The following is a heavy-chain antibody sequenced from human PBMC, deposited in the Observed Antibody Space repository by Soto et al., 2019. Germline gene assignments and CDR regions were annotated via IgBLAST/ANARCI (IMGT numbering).Heavy chain of an antibody. J-gene: IGHJ6*02. D-gene: IGHD2-2*01. CDR2: IIPNTGTA. CDR3: AKDPNFRGVPAATARMDV. Sequence: ASVKVSCKASGDTFSGYYIRWVRQAPGQGLEWMGWIIPNTGTANYAQKFQGRVTITRVASTSTAYMELSSLRSEDTALYYCAKDPNFRGVPAATARMDVWGQGTPVTVSS. CDR1: GDTFSGYY. V-gene: IGHV1-2*02.